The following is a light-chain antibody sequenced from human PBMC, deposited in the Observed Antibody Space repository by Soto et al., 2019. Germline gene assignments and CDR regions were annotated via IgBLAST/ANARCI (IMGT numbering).Light chain of an antibody. CDR3: QQHGDSLT. Sequence: ETVLTQSPGTLPLSPGERATLSCRASHTVNSNYLGWYQQKPGQAPRLLMDGASSRATGIPDRFSGSGSGTDFTLTISRLEPEDFAVYYCQQHGDSLTFGGGTKVDIK. CDR1: HTVNSNY. CDR2: GAS. J-gene: IGKJ4*01. V-gene: IGKV3-20*01.